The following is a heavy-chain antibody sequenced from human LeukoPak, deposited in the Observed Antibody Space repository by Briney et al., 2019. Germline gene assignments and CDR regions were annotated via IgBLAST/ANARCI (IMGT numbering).Heavy chain of an antibody. CDR1: GGSISSYY. CDR3: ARAVAAAGGPFDY. Sequence: SETLSLTCTVSGGSISSYYWSWIRQPPGKGLEWIGYIYHSGSTYYNPSLKSRVTISVDRSKNQFSLKLSSVTAADTAVYYCARAVAAAGGPFDYWGQGTLVTVSS. D-gene: IGHD6-13*01. J-gene: IGHJ4*02. CDR2: IYHSGST. V-gene: IGHV4-59*12.